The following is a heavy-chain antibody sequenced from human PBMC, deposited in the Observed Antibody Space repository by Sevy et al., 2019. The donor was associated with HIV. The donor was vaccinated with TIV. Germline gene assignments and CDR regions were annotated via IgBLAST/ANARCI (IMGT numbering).Heavy chain of an antibody. CDR3: ARTVVLVDGPRNWLDT. J-gene: IGHJ5*02. CDR2: LYDSGAA. V-gene: IGHV3-53*01. Sequence: GESLKISCAVSKFTVSNNYMTWVRQAPGKGQEWVSTLYDSGAAYYAVSVKGRFTVSRDNSKNTLYLQMNSLRAEDTAVYYCARTVVLVDGPRNWLDTWGQGTLVTVSS. D-gene: IGHD2-8*02. CDR1: KFTVSNNY.